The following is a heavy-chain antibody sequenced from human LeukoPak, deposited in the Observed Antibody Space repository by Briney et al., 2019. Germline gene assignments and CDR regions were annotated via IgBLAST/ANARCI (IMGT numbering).Heavy chain of an antibody. Sequence: GESLKISRKGSGYSFTNYWIGWVRQMPGKGLEWMGIIYPGDSDTRYSPSFQGQVTISADKSVSTAYLQWSSLKASDTAMYYCARAIGYTSGWFESWGQGTLVSVSS. CDR2: IYPGDSDT. CDR3: ARAIGYTSGWFES. CDR1: GYSFTNYW. J-gene: IGHJ5*01. V-gene: IGHV5-51*01. D-gene: IGHD6-19*01.